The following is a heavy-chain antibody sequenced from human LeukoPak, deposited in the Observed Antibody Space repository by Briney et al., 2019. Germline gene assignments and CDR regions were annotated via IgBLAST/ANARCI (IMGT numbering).Heavy chain of an antibody. J-gene: IGHJ4*02. V-gene: IGHV1-2*02. Sequence: ASAKVSCKASGYTFTGYYMHWVRQAPGQGLEWMGWINPNSGGTNYAQKFQGRVTMTRDTSISTAYMELSRLRSDDTAVYYCARGSIVGATFDYFDYWGQGTLVTVSS. D-gene: IGHD1-26*01. CDR2: INPNSGGT. CDR1: GYTFTGYY. CDR3: ARGSIVGATFDYFDY.